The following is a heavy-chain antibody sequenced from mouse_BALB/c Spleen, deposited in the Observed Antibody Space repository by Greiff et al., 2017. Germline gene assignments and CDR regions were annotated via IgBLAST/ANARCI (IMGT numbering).Heavy chain of an antibody. J-gene: IGHJ4*01. D-gene: IGHD2-1*01. V-gene: IGHV10-1*02. CDR3: VRHASIYYGNFMDY. CDR2: IRSKSNNYAT. CDR1: GFTFNTYA. Sequence: EVKLMESGGGLVQPKGSLKLSCAASGFTFNTYAMNWVRQAPGKGLEWVARIRSKSNNYATYYADSVKDRFTISRDDSQSMLYLQMNNLKTEDTAMYYCVRHASIYYGNFMDYWGQGTSVTVSS.